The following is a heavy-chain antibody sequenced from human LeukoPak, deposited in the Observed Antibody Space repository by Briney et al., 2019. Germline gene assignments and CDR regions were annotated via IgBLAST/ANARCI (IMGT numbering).Heavy chain of an antibody. CDR1: GGSISSSSYY. Sequence: SETLSLTCTVSGGSISSSSYYWGWIPQPPGKGLEWIGSIYYSGSTYYNPSLKSRVTISVDTSKNQFSLNLSSVTAADTAVYYCAGIVGPIDYWGQRTLVTVSS. CDR2: IYYSGST. V-gene: IGHV4-39*01. CDR3: AGIVGPIDY. J-gene: IGHJ4*02. D-gene: IGHD3-22*01.